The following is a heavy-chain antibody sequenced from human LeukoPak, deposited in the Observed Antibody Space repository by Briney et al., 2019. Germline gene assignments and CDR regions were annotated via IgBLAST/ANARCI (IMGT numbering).Heavy chain of an antibody. CDR3: ARDIGLLWFGESEFPADAFDI. Sequence: SETLSLTCTVSGGSISSYYWSWIRQPAGKGLEWIGRIYTSGSTNYNPSLKSRVTMSVDTSENQFSLKLSSVTAADTAVYYCARDIGLLWFGESEFPADAFDIWGQGTMVTVSS. CDR2: IYTSGST. D-gene: IGHD3-10*01. CDR1: GGSISSYY. V-gene: IGHV4-4*07. J-gene: IGHJ3*02.